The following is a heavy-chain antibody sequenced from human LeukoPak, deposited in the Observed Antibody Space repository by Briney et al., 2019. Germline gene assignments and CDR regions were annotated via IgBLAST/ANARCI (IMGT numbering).Heavy chain of an antibody. D-gene: IGHD6-19*01. V-gene: IGHV4-34*01. Sequence: AETLSLTCAVYAGSFSGYYWSWIRQPPGKGLEWIGEINHSGSTNHNPSLKSRVTISVDTSKNQFSLKLSSVTAADTAVYYCARGRIAVAVTNYCYYGMDVWGQGTTVTVSS. J-gene: IGHJ6*02. CDR1: AGSFSGYY. CDR2: INHSGST. CDR3: ARGRIAVAVTNYCYYGMDV.